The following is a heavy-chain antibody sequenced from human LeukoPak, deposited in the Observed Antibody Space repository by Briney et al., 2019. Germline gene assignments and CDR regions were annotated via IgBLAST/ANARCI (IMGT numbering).Heavy chain of an antibody. D-gene: IGHD4-17*01. CDR3: ASYGNYHYYYMDV. J-gene: IGHJ6*03. Sequence: SETLSLTCTVSGGSISSSSYYWGWIRQPPGKGLEWIGSIYHSGSTYYNPSLKSRVTISVDTSKNQFSLKLSSVTAADTAVYYCASYGNYHYYYMDVWGKGTTVTVSS. V-gene: IGHV4-39*07. CDR1: GGSISSSSYY. CDR2: IYHSGST.